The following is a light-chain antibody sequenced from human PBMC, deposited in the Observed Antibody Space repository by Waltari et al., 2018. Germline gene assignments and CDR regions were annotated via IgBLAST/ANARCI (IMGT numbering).Light chain of an antibody. CDR1: LPISANF. J-gene: IGKJ5*01. CDR3: QRYGRT. CDR2: GAS. Sequence: EILLTQSPATLSLSPGERATLSYRASLPISANFLAWYQHKPGQPPKLLIYGASSRATGTPDRFSGSGSETDFTLTINRLEPEDFAIYYCQRYGRTFGQGTRLDIK. V-gene: IGKV3-20*01.